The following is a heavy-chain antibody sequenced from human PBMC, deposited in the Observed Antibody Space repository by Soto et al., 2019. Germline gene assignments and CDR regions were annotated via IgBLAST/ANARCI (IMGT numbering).Heavy chain of an antibody. D-gene: IGHD5-18*01. Sequence: QVQLVQSGAAVTKPGSSVKVSCTASGDTFINYAISWVRQAPGQGLELMGGIIPIFGTANYAQKFQGRVTISADESTSTAYVELSSVRSEDAAVYYCARGRGYSYDYGLDVRGQGTKVTVSS. J-gene: IGHJ6*02. CDR3: ARGRGYSYDYGLDV. V-gene: IGHV1-69*12. CDR1: GDTFINYA. CDR2: IIPIFGTA.